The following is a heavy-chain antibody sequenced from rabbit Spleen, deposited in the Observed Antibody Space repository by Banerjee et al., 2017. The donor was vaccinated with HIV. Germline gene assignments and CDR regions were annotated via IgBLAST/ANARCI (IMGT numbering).Heavy chain of an antibody. J-gene: IGHJ4*01. D-gene: IGHD2-1*01. CDR1: GFDFSGYG. CDR2: IDPLFGNT. CDR3: VRDRANIGGDYGPYYFNL. V-gene: IGHV1S47*01. Sequence: QEQLEESGGDLVKPEGSLTLTCKASGFDFSGYGMSWVRQAPGKGLEWIGYIDPLFGNTYYASWVNGRFTISSHNAQNTLYLQLNSLTAADTATYFCVRDRANIGGDYGPYYFNLWGQGTLVTVS.